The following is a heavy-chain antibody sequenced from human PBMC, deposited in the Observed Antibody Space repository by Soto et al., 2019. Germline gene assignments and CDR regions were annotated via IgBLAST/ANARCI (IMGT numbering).Heavy chain of an antibody. J-gene: IGHJ4*02. Sequence: QVQLVESGGGVVQPGRSLRLSCAASGFTFSSYGMHWVRQAPGKGLEWVSVIWYDGSNKYYADSVKGRFNISRDNSKNPLYLQMNSLRAEDTAVYYCARDEVYYDSSGYRFWGQGTLVTVSS. CDR3: ARDEVYYDSSGYRF. CDR1: GFTFSSYG. D-gene: IGHD3-22*01. CDR2: IWYDGSNK. V-gene: IGHV3-33*01.